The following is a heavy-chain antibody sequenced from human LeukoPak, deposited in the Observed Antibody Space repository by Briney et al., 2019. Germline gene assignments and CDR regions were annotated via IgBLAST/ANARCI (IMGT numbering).Heavy chain of an antibody. CDR2: ISYDGSNK. Sequence: PGGSLRLSCAASGFTFSSYGMHWVRQAPGKGLEWVAVISYDGSNKYYADSVKGRFTISRDNSKNTLYLQMNSLRAEDTAVYYCANWPGYSSGRYYFDYWGQGTLVTVSS. CDR3: ANWPGYSSGRYYFDY. V-gene: IGHV3-30*18. CDR1: GFTFSSYG. D-gene: IGHD6-19*01. J-gene: IGHJ4*02.